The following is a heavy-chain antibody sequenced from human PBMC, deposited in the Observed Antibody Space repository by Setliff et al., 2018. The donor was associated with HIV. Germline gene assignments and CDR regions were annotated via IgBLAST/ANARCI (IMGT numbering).Heavy chain of an antibody. J-gene: IGHJ3*01. CDR1: GYIFTNQY. V-gene: IGHV1-18*01. CDR2: ISPHNGNT. CDR3: AKGYTWSVVGALDV. Sequence: ASVKVSCKASGYIFTNQYITWVRQAPGQGLEWMVWISPHNGNTKYGEKFQARVTMTADTSTTAAYMELRSLTSDDTAMDYCAKGYTWSVVGALDVWGQGTRVTVSS. D-gene: IGHD1-1*01.